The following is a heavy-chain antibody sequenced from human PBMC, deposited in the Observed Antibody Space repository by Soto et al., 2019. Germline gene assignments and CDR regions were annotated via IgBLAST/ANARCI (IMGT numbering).Heavy chain of an antibody. V-gene: IGHV1-2*02. Sequence: ASVKVSCKASGYSFTGYYIHWVRQAPGQGLEWMGWINPDSGATNYAQNFQGRVTLTSDTSISTASMDLTSLTSDDTAVYYSARGDYGNGGYPLPYFYYWGEGSRFTVSS. CDR2: INPDSGAT. D-gene: IGHD3-22*01. J-gene: IGHJ4*02. CDR1: GYSFTGYY. CDR3: ARGDYGNGGYPLPYFYY.